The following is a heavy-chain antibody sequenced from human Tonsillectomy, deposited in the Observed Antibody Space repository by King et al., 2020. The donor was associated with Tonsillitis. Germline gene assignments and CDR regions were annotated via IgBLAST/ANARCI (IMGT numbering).Heavy chain of an antibody. J-gene: IGHJ5*02. CDR2: IFQSGST. Sequence: QLQESGPGLVKPSETLSLSCTVSGGSISSSIYYWGWIRQPPGKGLGWIGSIFQSGSTYHNPSLKSRVSISVDRSKNQFSLKLTSVTAADTAVYYCARGDSRYHWFDPWGQGTLVTVSS. V-gene: IGHV4-39*07. D-gene: IGHD5-12*01. CDR3: ARGDSRYHWFDP. CDR1: GGSISSSIYY.